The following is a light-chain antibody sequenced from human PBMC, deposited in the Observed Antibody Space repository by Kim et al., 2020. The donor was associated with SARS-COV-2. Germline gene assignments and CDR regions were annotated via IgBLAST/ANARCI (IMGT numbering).Light chain of an antibody. J-gene: IGLJ3*02. CDR1: KLEEKF. V-gene: IGLV3-1*01. Sequence: SVSPGKAATITCSGDKLEEKFVSWFRQKPGQSPVLVIYEDIKRPSGIPERISGSTSGNTATLTIGGTQAMDEADYYCQTWDSSIVVFGGGTQLTVL. CDR3: QTWDSSIVV. CDR2: EDI.